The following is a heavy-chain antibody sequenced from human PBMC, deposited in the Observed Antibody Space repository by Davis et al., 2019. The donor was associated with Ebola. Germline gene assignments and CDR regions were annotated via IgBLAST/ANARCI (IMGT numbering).Heavy chain of an antibody. D-gene: IGHD2-15*01. J-gene: IGHJ4*02. CDR3: VANGFYSLEH. CDR2: IYHSGGT. Sequence: MPSETLSLTCVVSGGSISNTNWWSWVRQPPGKGLEWIAEIYHSGGTNYNPSLKSRVTISVDRSKNQFSLKVTSVTAADTAIYYCVANGFYSLEHWGQGTLVTVSS. V-gene: IGHV4/OR15-8*01. CDR1: GGSISNTNW.